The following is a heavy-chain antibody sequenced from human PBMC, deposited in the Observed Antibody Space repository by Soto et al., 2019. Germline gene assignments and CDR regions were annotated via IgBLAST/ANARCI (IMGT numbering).Heavy chain of an antibody. CDR3: MRPAPRGRHYFYFGMDV. V-gene: IGHV3-23*04. J-gene: IGHJ6*02. CDR1: GFTVRTNY. CDR2: ISSSGGST. Sequence: EEQLVESGGGLIQPGGSLRLSCAASGFTVRTNYMSWVRQAPGKGLEWVSGISSSGGSTYYADSVKGRFTISRDNSKNTLFLRMNRPRVEDTAVYYCMRPAPRGRHYFYFGMDVWGQGTTVTVSS. D-gene: IGHD3-10*01.